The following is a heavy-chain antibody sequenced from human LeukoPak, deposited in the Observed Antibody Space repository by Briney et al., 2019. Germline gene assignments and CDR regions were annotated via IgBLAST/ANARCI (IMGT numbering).Heavy chain of an antibody. J-gene: IGHJ5*02. CDR2: LNHSGST. Sequence: PSETLSLTCAVYGGSFSGYYWSWIGQPPGKGVEWIGELNHSGSTNYNPSLKSRVTISVDTSKNQFSLKLSSVTAADTAVYYCASGSSGRNWFDPWGQGTLVTVSS. D-gene: IGHD3-22*01. CDR1: GGSFSGYY. V-gene: IGHV4-34*01. CDR3: ASGSSGRNWFDP.